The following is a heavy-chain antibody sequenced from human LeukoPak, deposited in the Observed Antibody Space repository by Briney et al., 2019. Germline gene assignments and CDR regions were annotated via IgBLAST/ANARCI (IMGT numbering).Heavy chain of an antibody. Sequence: GGSLRLSCAASGFTFSSYGMHWVRQAPGKGLEWVAVIWYDGSNKYYADSVKGRFTISRDNSKNTLYLQMNSLRAEDTAMYYCARDFTIAAADYYFDNWGQGTLVTVSS. CDR1: GFTFSSYG. J-gene: IGHJ4*02. D-gene: IGHD6-13*01. V-gene: IGHV3-33*01. CDR3: ARDFTIAAADYYFDN. CDR2: IWYDGSNK.